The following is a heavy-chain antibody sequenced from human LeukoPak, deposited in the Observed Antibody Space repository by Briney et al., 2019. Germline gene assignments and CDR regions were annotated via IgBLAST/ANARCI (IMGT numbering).Heavy chain of an antibody. V-gene: IGHV3-21*01. J-gene: IGHJ3*02. CDR3: ARGQDTVVMSRDAFDI. CDR1: GFIFSSYS. D-gene: IGHD4-23*01. CDR2: ISTSSIYI. Sequence: GGSLRLSCAVSGFIFSSYSMNWVRQAPGKGLEWVSSISTSSIYIYYADSVKGRFTISRDNAKNSLYLQMNSLRAEDTAVYYCARGQDTVVMSRDAFDIWGQGTMVTVSS.